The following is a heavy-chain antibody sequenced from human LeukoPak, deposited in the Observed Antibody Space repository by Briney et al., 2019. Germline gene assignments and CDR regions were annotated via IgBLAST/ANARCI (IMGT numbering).Heavy chain of an antibody. CDR2: ISAGGST. V-gene: IGHV3-23*01. CDR3: AKRPAAVWGVIPYLDY. Sequence: GGSLRLSCAVSGFMFSSFSMSWVRHVPGKGLEWVSTISAGGSTYYADSVKGRFTISRDNSKNTLFLQMNSLRAEDTAIYYCAKRPAAVWGVIPYLDYWGQGTLVTVSS. J-gene: IGHJ4*02. CDR1: GFMFSSFS. D-gene: IGHD3-10*02.